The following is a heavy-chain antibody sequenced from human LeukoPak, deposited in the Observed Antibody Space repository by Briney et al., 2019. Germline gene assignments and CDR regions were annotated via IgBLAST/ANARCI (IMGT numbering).Heavy chain of an antibody. CDR1: GFTISSYA. CDR3: AKDVLYCSSTSCYDGDAFDI. Sequence: GGSLRLSCAASGFTISSYAMSWVRQAPGKGLEWVSAISGSGGSTYYADSVKGRFTISRDNSKNTLYLQMNSLRAEDTAVYYCAKDVLYCSSTSCYDGDAFDIWGQGTMVTVSS. J-gene: IGHJ3*02. D-gene: IGHD2-2*01. V-gene: IGHV3-23*01. CDR2: ISGSGGST.